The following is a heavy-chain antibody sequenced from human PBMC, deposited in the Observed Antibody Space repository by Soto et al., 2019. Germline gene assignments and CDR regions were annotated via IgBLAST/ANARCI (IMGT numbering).Heavy chain of an antibody. CDR3: ALRKTGSYFDY. Sequence: PGGSLRLSCAASEFTVTNNEMSWVCQAPGKGLEWVSILYSGGNTYYADSVEGRFTISRDGSKNTLYLHMNSLRAEDTAVYYCALRKTGSYFDYWGHGTLVTVSS. J-gene: IGHJ4*01. CDR2: LYSGGNT. CDR1: EFTVTNNE. D-gene: IGHD1-26*01. V-gene: IGHV3-53*01.